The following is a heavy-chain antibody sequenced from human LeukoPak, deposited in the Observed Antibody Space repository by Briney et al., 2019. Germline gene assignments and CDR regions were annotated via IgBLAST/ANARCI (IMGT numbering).Heavy chain of an antibody. CDR1: GFIFSDYS. Sequence: GGSLRLSCAASGFIFSDYSMNWVRQAPGKGLEWVSSISSSSSYIYYADSVKGRFTISRDNAKNSLYLQMNSLRAEDTAVYYCARRFGGGYKTPVDYWGQGTLVTVSS. V-gene: IGHV3-21*01. J-gene: IGHJ4*02. CDR3: ARRFGGGYKTPVDY. CDR2: ISSSSSYI. D-gene: IGHD5-24*01.